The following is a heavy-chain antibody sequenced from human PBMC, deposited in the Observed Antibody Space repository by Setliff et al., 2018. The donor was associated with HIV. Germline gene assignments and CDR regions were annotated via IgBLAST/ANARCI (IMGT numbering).Heavy chain of an antibody. CDR3: AKAGGPYDIGWYHGLDY. V-gene: IGHV5-51*01. CDR1: GYTFTNFW. CDR2: IHPRDFDV. J-gene: IGHJ4*02. Sequence: PGESLKISCKASGYTFTNFWTAWVRQMPGKGLEWMGLIHPRDFDVKYSQSFQGQVTISADKSLSTAYLQWTSLKASGTAMYLCAKAGGPYDIGWYHGLDYWGQGTLVSV. D-gene: IGHD6-19*01.